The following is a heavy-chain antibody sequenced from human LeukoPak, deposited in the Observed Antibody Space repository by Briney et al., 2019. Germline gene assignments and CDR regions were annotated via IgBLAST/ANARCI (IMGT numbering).Heavy chain of an antibody. CDR1: GFSMRSYA. J-gene: IGHJ6*02. Sequence: GGSLRLSCAVSGFSMRSYAMHWVRQAPGKGPEYVSSISGDGGTTYYPNSVKDRFTVSRDNSKNTLYLQMGRLRTDDTAVYYCARMGIGEFGGALDVWGQGTTVIVSS. V-gene: IGHV3-64*01. CDR2: ISGDGGTT. CDR3: ARMGIGEFGGALDV. D-gene: IGHD3-3*01.